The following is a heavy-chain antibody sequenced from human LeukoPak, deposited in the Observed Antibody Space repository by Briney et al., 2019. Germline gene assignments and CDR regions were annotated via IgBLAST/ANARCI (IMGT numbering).Heavy chain of an antibody. D-gene: IGHD6-19*01. J-gene: IGHJ4*02. Sequence: SQTLSLTCAISGDSVSSNSAAWNWIRQSPSRGLEWLGRTYYRSKWYNDYALSVKSRITINPDTSKNQFSLQLNSVAPEDTAVYYCARGNEAVAGTVIDYWGQGTLVTVSS. V-gene: IGHV6-1*01. CDR1: GDSVSSNSAA. CDR2: TYYRSKWYN. CDR3: ARGNEAVAGTVIDY.